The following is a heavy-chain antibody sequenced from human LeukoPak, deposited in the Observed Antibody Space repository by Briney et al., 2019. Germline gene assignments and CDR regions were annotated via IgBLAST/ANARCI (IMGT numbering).Heavy chain of an antibody. CDR3: ARDREMATITGGDY. V-gene: IGHV3-33*01. Sequence: GGSLRLSCAASGFTSSSYGMHWVRQAPGKGLEWVAVIWYDGSNKYYADSVKGRFTISRDNSKNTLYLQMNSLRAEDTAVYYCARDREMATITGGDYWGQGTLVTVSS. CDR1: GFTSSSYG. J-gene: IGHJ4*02. CDR2: IWYDGSNK. D-gene: IGHD5-24*01.